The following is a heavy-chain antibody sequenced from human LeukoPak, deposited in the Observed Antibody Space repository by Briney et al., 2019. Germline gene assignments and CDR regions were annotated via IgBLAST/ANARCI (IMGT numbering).Heavy chain of an antibody. CDR1: GGSISSTNYY. D-gene: IGHD3-16*01. CDR3: ARLSFYDYVWDPDYFDY. J-gene: IGHJ4*02. Sequence: SETLSLTCTVSGGSISSTNYYWGWIRQPPGKGLEWIGSVYYSGSTYYNPSLKSRVTISVDTSKSQFSLKLSSVTAADTAVYYCARLSFYDYVWDPDYFDYWGQGTLVTVSS. CDR2: VYYSGST. V-gene: IGHV4-39*01.